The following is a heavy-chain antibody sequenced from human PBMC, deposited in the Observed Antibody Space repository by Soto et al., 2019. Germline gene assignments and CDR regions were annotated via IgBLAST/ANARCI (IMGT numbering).Heavy chain of an antibody. CDR1: VFTFSSYA. CDR2: ISYDGSNK. Sequence: GGSLTLSGAASVFTFSSYALHWVRQAPGKGLEWVAVISYDGSNKYYADSVKGRFTISRDNSKNTLYLQMNSLRAEDTAVYYCARALGWYESYFDYWGQGTLVTVSS. V-gene: IGHV3-30-3*01. CDR3: ARALGWYESYFDY. D-gene: IGHD6-19*01. J-gene: IGHJ4*02.